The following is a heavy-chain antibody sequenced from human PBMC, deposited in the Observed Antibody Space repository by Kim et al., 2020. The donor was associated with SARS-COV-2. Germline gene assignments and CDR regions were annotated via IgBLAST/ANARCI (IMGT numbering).Heavy chain of an antibody. CDR1: GFTFSSYS. Sequence: GGSLRLSCAASGFTFSSYSMNWVRQAPGKGPEWVSSISSSSSYIYYADSVKGRFTISRDNAKNSLYLQMNSLRAEDTAVYYCARDHLYDYGPADYWGQGTLVTVSS. CDR2: ISSSSSYI. J-gene: IGHJ4*02. D-gene: IGHD4-17*01. V-gene: IGHV3-21*01. CDR3: ARDHLYDYGPADY.